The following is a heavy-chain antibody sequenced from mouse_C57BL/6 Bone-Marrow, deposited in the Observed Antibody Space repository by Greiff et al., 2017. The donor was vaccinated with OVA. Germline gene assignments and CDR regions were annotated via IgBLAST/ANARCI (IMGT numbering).Heavy chain of an antibody. Sequence: VQLQQSGAELARPGASVTLSCKASGYTFTSYGISWVKQRTGQGLEWIGEIYPRSGNTYYNEKFKGKATLTADKSSSTAYMELRSLTSEDSAVYFCASHFDYWGQGTTLTVSS. CDR3: ASHFDY. CDR1: GYTFTSYG. CDR2: IYPRSGNT. J-gene: IGHJ2*01. V-gene: IGHV1-81*01.